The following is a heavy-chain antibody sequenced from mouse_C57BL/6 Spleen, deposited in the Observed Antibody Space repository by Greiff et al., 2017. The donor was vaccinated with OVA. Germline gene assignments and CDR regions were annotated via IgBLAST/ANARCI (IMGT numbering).Heavy chain of an antibody. CDR2: IWRGGST. Sequence: VKLQESGPGLVQPSQSLSITCTVSGFSLTSYGVHWVRQSPGKGLEWLGVIWRGGSTDYNAAFKSRLSITKDNSKRQVFFKMNSLQADDTAIYYCAEKSYSNYEGYAMDYWGQGTSVTVSS. D-gene: IGHD2-5*01. CDR1: GFSLTSYG. J-gene: IGHJ4*01. CDR3: AEKSYSNYEGYAMDY. V-gene: IGHV2-5*01.